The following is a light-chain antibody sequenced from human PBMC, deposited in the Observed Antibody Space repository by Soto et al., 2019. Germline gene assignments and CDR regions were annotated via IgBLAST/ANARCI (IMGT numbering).Light chain of an antibody. CDR1: SSDIGGYDY. CDR3: NSYTSNTTLGV. CDR2: AVS. Sequence: QSALTQPASVSGSPGQSITISCTGTSSDIGGYDYVSWYQQHPGKAPKLVIYAVSNRPSGVSNRFSGSKSGNTASLTISGLQAEDEADYYCNSYTSNTTLGVFGGGTKLTVL. J-gene: IGLJ2*01. V-gene: IGLV2-14*01.